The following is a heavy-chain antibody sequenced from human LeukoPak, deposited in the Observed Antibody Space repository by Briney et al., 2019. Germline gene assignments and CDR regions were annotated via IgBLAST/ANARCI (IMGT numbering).Heavy chain of an antibody. D-gene: IGHD3-10*01. J-gene: IGHJ4*02. CDR1: GFTFDDYG. Sequence: GGSLRLSCAASGFTFDDYGMSWVRQAPGKGLEWVSGINWNGDSTGYADSVKGRFTISRDNAKNSLYLQMNSLRAEDTALYYCARDHNYYGSGSYYKLNYFDYWGQGTLVTVSS. CDR2: INWNGDST. CDR3: ARDHNYYGSGSYYKLNYFDY. V-gene: IGHV3-20*04.